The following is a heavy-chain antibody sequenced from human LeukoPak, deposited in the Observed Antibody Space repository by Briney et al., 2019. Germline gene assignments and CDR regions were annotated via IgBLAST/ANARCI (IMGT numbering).Heavy chain of an antibody. Sequence: PGGSLRLSCAASGFTFSSYAMSWVRQDPGKGLEWVSAISGSGGSTYYADSVKGRFTISRDNSKNTLYLQMNSLRAEDTAVYYCARRVLGAVGYFDYWGQGALVTVSS. V-gene: IGHV3-23*01. J-gene: IGHJ4*02. D-gene: IGHD4-23*01. CDR1: GFTFSSYA. CDR3: ARRVLGAVGYFDY. CDR2: ISGSGGST.